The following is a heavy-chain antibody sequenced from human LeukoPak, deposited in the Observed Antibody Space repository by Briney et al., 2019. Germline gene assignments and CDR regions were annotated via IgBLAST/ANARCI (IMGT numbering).Heavy chain of an antibody. Sequence: GSLRLSCAASGFTFSSYAMSWVRQPPGKGLEWIGSIYYSGSTYYNPSLKSRVTISVDTSKNQFSLKLSSVTAADTAVYYCARDTIYGSGSYYRKPNWFDPWGQGTLVTVSS. CDR1: GFTFSSYA. CDR2: IYYSGST. J-gene: IGHJ5*02. CDR3: ARDTIYGSGSYYRKPNWFDP. D-gene: IGHD3-10*01. V-gene: IGHV4-39*07.